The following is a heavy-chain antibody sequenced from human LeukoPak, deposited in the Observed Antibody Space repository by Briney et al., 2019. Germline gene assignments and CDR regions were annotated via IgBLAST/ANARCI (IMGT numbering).Heavy chain of an antibody. Sequence: ASVKVSCKASGYTFTSYGISWVRQAPGQGLEWMGWISAYNGSTNYAQKLQGRVTMTTDTSTSTAYMELRSLRSDDTAVYYCARVELDDYGDYYWYFDLWGRGTLVTVSS. J-gene: IGHJ2*01. CDR1: GYTFTSYG. CDR3: ARVELDDYGDYYWYFDL. CDR2: ISAYNGST. D-gene: IGHD4-17*01. V-gene: IGHV1-18*01.